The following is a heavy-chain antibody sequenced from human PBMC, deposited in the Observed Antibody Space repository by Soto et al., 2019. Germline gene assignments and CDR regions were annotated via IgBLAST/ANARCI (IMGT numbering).Heavy chain of an antibody. J-gene: IGHJ6*02. Sequence: QVQLVQSGAAVKKPESSVRVSCKASGGTFNNYAITWVRQAPGQGLEWMGGTIPMFGTTNYAEKFQGRVTITADESTNTAYMELSSLRSEDTAVYYCTRCGIRYHSIGFYLGIDGMDVWGQGTTVIVSS. V-gene: IGHV1-69*12. CDR2: TIPMFGTT. D-gene: IGHD3-22*01. CDR3: TRCGIRYHSIGFYLGIDGMDV. CDR1: GGTFNNYA.